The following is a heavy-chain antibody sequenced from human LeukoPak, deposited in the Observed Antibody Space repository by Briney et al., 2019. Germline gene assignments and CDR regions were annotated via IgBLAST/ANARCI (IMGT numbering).Heavy chain of an antibody. V-gene: IGHV4-59*11. CDR2: VHSSGST. Sequence: SETLSLTCTVSGDSFRNHYWTWIRQPPGKTLEWIGYVHSSGSTKYNPSLTSRVTISLDTSKNQFSLKLSSVTAADTAVYYCARDSAPVRNSWYCDLWGRGTLVTVSS. J-gene: IGHJ2*01. CDR3: ARDSAPVRNSWYCDL. CDR1: GDSFRNHY.